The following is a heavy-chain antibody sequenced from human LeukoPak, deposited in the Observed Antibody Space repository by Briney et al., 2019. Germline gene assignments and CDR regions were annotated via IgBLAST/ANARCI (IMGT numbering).Heavy chain of an antibody. CDR1: GYTFTSYY. V-gene: IGHV1-46*01. CDR2: INPSGGST. D-gene: IGHD2-21*02. J-gene: IGHJ4*02. CDR3: ARDKGVGGGDSENYFDY. Sequence: GASVKVSCKASGYTFTSYYMHWVRQAPGQGLEWMGIINPSGGSTSYAQKFQGRVTMTRDTSTSTVYMELSSLRSEDTAVYYCARDKGVGGGDSENYFDYWGQGTLVTVSS.